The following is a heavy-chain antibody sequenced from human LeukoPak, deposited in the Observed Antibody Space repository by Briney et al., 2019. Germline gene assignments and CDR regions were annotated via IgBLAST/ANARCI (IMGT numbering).Heavy chain of an antibody. Sequence: GGSLRLSCAASGFTFSSYGMHWVRQAPGKGLEWVAVIWYDGSNKYYADSVKGRFTISRDNSKNTLYLQMNSLRAEDTAVYYCARGEYSGSSPEVDYWGQGTLVTVSS. CDR3: ARGEYSGSSPEVDY. J-gene: IGHJ4*02. CDR2: IWYDGSNK. CDR1: GFTFSSYG. V-gene: IGHV3-33*01. D-gene: IGHD1-26*01.